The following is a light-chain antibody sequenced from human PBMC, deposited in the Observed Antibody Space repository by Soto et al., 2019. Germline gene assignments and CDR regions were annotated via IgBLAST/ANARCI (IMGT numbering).Light chain of an antibody. Sequence: QSALTQPPSVSGAPGQRVTISCTGSSSNIGAGYDVHWYQQLPGTAPKLLIYGNSNRPSGVPDRFSSSKSGTSASLAITGLQAEDEADYYCQSYESSLSGYVFGTGNKVTVL. CDR1: SSNIGAGYD. V-gene: IGLV1-40*01. CDR3: QSYESSLSGYV. CDR2: GNS. J-gene: IGLJ1*01.